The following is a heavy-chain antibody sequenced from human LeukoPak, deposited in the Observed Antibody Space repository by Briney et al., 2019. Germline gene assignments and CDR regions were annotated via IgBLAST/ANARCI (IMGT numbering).Heavy chain of an antibody. CDR2: ISAYNGNT. J-gene: IGHJ4*02. V-gene: IGHV1-18*01. CDR1: GYIFTTYD. D-gene: IGHD3-10*01. CDR3: ARSYYFGSGSYYISDY. Sequence: ASVKVSCKASGYIFTTYDISWVRQAPGQGLEWMGWISAYNGNTNYAQKLQGRVTMTTDASTSTAYVELRSLRSDDTAVYYCARSYYFGSGSYYISDYWGQGTLVTVSS.